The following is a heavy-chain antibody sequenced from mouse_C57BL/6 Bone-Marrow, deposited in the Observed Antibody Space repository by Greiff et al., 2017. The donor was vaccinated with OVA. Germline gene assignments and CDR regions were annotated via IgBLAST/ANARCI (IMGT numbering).Heavy chain of an antibody. D-gene: IGHD2-2*01. CDR3: AREDLYYGYDYAMDY. V-gene: IGHV1-55*01. CDR2: IYPGSGST. J-gene: IGHJ4*01. CDR1: GYTFTSYW. Sequence: VQLQQPGAELVKPGASVKMSCKASGYTFTSYWITWVKQRPGQGLEWIGDIYPGSGSTNYNEKFKSKATLTVDTSSSTAYMQLSSLTSEDSAVYYCAREDLYYGYDYAMDYWGQGTSVTVSS.